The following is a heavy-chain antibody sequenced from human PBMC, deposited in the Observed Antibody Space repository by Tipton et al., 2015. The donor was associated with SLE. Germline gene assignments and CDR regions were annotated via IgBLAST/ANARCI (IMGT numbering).Heavy chain of an antibody. V-gene: IGHV1-69-2*01. Sequence: VQLVQSGPEVKKPGATVKISCKASGYTFTDYYMHWVQQAPGKGLELMGLVDTEDGETINEEKFQDRATITADKSTDTTFMEPSSLGSEDTAVYYCATLPSWIHSMAPGAFDIWGQGTMVTVSS. D-gene: IGHD5-18*01. CDR2: VDTEDGET. J-gene: IGHJ3*02. CDR3: ATLPSWIHSMAPGAFDI. CDR1: GYTFTDYY.